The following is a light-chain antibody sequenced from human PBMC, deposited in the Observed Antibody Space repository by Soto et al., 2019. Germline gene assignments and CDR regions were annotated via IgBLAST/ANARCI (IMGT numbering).Light chain of an antibody. Sequence: EIVITQSPATLSVSPGERATLSCRASQSVSSNLAWYQQKPGQAPRLLIYDASTRATGIPARFSGSGSGTEFTLTISTLQSEDFAVYYCQQYNNWPRTFGQGTKVDI. CDR2: DAS. V-gene: IGKV3-15*01. CDR3: QQYNNWPRT. CDR1: QSVSSN. J-gene: IGKJ1*01.